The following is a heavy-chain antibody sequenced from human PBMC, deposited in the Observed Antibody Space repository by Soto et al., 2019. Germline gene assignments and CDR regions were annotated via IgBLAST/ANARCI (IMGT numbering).Heavy chain of an antibody. CDR1: GFTFSSYA. V-gene: IGHV3-23*01. Sequence: EAQLLESGGGLEHPGGSRRLSCTASGFTFSSYAMGWVRQAPGKGLEWVSGISGSGGSTYYADSVKGRFTISRDNSKNTLYLQMNSLRAEDTAVYYCAKGYDLSGYSRMDVWGQGTTVTVSS. D-gene: IGHD5-18*01. CDR3: AKGYDLSGYSRMDV. J-gene: IGHJ6*02. CDR2: ISGSGGST.